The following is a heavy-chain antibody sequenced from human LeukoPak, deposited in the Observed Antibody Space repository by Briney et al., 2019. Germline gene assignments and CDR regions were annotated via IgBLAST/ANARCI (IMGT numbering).Heavy chain of an antibody. J-gene: IGHJ4*02. CDR1: GGSISSYH. CDR2: IYYSGST. D-gene: IGHD3-22*01. V-gene: IGHV4-59*01. CDR3: ARYYDSSGYFDY. Sequence: SETLSLTCTVSGGSISSYHWSWIRQPPGKGLEWIGYIYYSGSTSYNPSLKSRVTISVDTSQNQFSLKLNSVTAADTAVYYCARYYDSSGYFDYWGQGTLVTVSS.